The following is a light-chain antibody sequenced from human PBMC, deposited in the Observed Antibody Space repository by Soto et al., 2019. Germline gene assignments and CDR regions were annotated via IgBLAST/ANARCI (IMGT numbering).Light chain of an antibody. Sequence: QSALTQPRSVSGSPGQPVTISCAGTSSDVGGYKYVSWYQHHPGKAPKLMIYDVNERPSGVPDRFSGSKSGNTASLTISGLQAEDEADYFCCSFAGSHSVVFGGGTKLTVL. CDR3: CSFAGSHSVV. CDR2: DVN. CDR1: SSDVGGYKY. J-gene: IGLJ3*02. V-gene: IGLV2-11*01.